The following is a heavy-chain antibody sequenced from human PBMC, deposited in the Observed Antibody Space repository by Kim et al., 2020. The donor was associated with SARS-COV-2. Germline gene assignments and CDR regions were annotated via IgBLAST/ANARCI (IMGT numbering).Heavy chain of an antibody. J-gene: IGHJ4*02. V-gene: IGHV1-24*01. CDR2: FDPEHVEK. CDR3: LVRGVIIKGGDFDY. D-gene: IGHD3-10*01. CDR1: GYNFNELA. Sequence: GSVKVSCKVFGYNFNELAIYWVRQAPGKGLEWMGGFDPEHVEKVYAQKFQGRVTMTEDTSADTAYMELSSLRSVDAAVYYCLVRGVIIKGGDFDYWGQGTLVTVSS.